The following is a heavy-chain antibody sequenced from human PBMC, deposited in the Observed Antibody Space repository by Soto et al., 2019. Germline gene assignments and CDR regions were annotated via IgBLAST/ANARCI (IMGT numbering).Heavy chain of an antibody. CDR2: MNPNSGNT. CDR1: GYTFTSYD. D-gene: IGHD3-16*02. V-gene: IGHV1-8*01. J-gene: IGHJ4*02. CDR3: ARGGLGDYIWGSYQQFDY. Sequence: ASVKVSCKASGYTFTSYDINWVRQATGQRLEWMGWMNPNSGNTGYAQKFQGRVTMTRNTSISTAYMELSSLRSEDTAVYYCARGGLGDYIWGSYQQFDYWGQGTLVTVSS.